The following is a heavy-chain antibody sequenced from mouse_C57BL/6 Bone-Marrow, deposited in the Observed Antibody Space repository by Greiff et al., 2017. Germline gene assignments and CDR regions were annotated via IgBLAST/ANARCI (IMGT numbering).Heavy chain of an antibody. CDR1: GFTFSDYG. V-gene: IGHV5-17*01. D-gene: IGHD2-2*01. CDR3: ANMVACAY. CDR2: ISSGSSTI. J-gene: IGHJ3*01. Sequence: EVKVVESGGGLVKPGGSLKLSCAASGFTFSDYGMHWVRQAPEKGLEWVAYISSGSSTIYYADTVKGRFTISRDNAKNTLFLQMTSLRSEDTSMYYCANMVACAYWGQGTLVTVSA.